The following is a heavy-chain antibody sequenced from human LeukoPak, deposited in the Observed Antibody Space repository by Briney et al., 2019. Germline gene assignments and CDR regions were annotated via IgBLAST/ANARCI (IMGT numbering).Heavy chain of an antibody. Sequence: LGESLKISCKGSGYSFTSYWIGWVRQMPGKGLEWMGIIYPGDSDTRYSPSFQGQVTISADKSISTAYLQWSSLKASDTAMYYCARQFKRTAMVPDNWGRGTLVTVSS. J-gene: IGHJ4*02. V-gene: IGHV5-51*01. D-gene: IGHD5-18*01. CDR3: ARQFKRTAMVPDN. CDR2: IYPGDSDT. CDR1: GYSFTSYW.